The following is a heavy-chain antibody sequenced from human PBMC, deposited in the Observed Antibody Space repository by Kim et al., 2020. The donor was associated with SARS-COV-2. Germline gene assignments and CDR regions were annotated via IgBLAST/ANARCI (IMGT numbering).Heavy chain of an antibody. CDR3: ARGRYSSSWYGPHWYFDL. Sequence: LKCRVTISVDTSKNQFSRKLSSVTAADTAVYYCARGRYSSSWYGPHWYFDLWGRGTLVTVSS. V-gene: IGHV4-34*01. D-gene: IGHD6-13*01. J-gene: IGHJ2*01.